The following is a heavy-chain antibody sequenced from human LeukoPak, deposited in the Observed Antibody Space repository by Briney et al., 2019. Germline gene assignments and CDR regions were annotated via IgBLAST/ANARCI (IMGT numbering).Heavy chain of an antibody. V-gene: IGHV3-7*01. D-gene: IGHD3-22*01. Sequence: GGSLRLSCAASGFTFSSYWMSWVRQAPGKRLEWVANIKQDGSEKYYVDSVKGRFTISRDNAKNSLYLQMNSLRAEDTAVYYCARVDLEYYYDSSGYYPNYYYYGMDVWGQGTTVTVSS. CDR2: IKQDGSEK. J-gene: IGHJ6*02. CDR1: GFTFSSYW. CDR3: ARVDLEYYYDSSGYYPNYYYYGMDV.